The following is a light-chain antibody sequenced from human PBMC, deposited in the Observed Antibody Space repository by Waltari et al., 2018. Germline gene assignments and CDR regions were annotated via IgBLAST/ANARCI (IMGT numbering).Light chain of an antibody. CDR1: QYISTF. Sequence: DILMTQSPSSLSASVRDRVTFTCRASQYISTFLNWYQQKPGKAPKLLIYAASILQSGVPSRFSGSGSGTDFTLTISSLQPEDFATYYCQQSYSTPPTFGQGTKVEI. J-gene: IGKJ1*01. CDR2: AAS. V-gene: IGKV1-39*01. CDR3: QQSYSTPPT.